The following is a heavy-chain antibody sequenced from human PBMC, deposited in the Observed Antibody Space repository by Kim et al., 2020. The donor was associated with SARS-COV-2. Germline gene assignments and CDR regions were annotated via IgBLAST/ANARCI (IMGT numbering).Heavy chain of an antibody. D-gene: IGHD3-10*01. Sequence: SQTLSLTCAVYGGSFSGYYWSWIRQPPGKGLEWIGEINHSGSTNYNPSLKSRVTISVDTSKNQFSLKLSSVTAADTAVYYCARGGNRGWFDPWGQGTLVT. CDR1: GGSFSGYY. CDR2: INHSGST. J-gene: IGHJ5*02. V-gene: IGHV4-34*01. CDR3: ARGGNRGWFDP.